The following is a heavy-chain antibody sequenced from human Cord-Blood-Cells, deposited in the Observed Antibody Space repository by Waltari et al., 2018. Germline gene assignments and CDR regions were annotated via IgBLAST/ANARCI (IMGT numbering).Heavy chain of an antibody. CDR3: ARALTVTTAFDI. J-gene: IGHJ3*02. V-gene: IGHV1-2*06. CDR1: GYTFTVYY. CDR2: INPNSGGT. D-gene: IGHD4-4*01. Sequence: QVQLVQSGAEVKKPGASVKVSCKASGYTFTVYYMHGVRQAPGQGLEWMGRINPNSGGTNYAQKFQGRVTMTRDTSISTAYMELSRLRSDDTAVYYCARALTVTTAFDIWGQGTMVTVSS.